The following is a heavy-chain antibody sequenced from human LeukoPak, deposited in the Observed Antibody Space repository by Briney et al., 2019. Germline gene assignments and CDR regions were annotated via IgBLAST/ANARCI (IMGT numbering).Heavy chain of an antibody. J-gene: IGHJ6*02. CDR1: GYTFTDYY. CDR2: INPNSGGT. CDR3: ARDHCTSSGCYEYYYYGVDV. D-gene: IGHD2-2*01. Sequence: ASVKVSCKSSGYTFTDYYIRWLRKAPGQGLEWMGWINPNSGGTNSAQKFQGRVTMTRDTSVSTAYMELSRLRSDDTAVYYCARDHCTSSGCYEYYYYGVDVWGQGTTVTVSS. V-gene: IGHV1-2*02.